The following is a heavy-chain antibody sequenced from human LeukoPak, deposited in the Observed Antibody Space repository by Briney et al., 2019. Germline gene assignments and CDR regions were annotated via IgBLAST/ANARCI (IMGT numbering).Heavy chain of an antibody. Sequence: SETLSLTCAVYGGSFSGYYWSWIRQPPGKGLEWIGEINHSGSTNYNPSLKSRVTISVDTSKNQFSLKLSSVTAADTAVYYCARGREDIVVVPAAMVNGPLDYWGQGTLVTVSS. CDR1: GGSFSGYY. CDR3: ARGREDIVVVPAAMVNGPLDY. D-gene: IGHD2-2*01. V-gene: IGHV4-34*01. CDR2: INHSGST. J-gene: IGHJ4*02.